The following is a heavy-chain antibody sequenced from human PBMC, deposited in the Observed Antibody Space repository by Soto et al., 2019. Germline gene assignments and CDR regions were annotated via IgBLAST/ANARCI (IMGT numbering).Heavy chain of an antibody. CDR1: GYTFSSSA. D-gene: IGHD4-4*01. CDR2: ISSSGVT. J-gene: IGHJ3*02. CDR3: ARDHGLSNYAFDI. Sequence: QVRLVQSGPEVKKPEASVKVSCKASGYTFSSSAISWVRQAPGQGPEWMGWISSSGVTNYAQNFQGRVTLTVDSSTTTAYMEVRSLSSADTAIYYCARDHGLSNYAFDIWGQGTMVTVSS. V-gene: IGHV1-18*04.